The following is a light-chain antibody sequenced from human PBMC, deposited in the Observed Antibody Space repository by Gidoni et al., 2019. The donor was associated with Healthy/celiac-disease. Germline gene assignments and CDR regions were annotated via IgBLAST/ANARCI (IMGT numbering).Light chain of an antibody. CDR1: QSVSSN. V-gene: IGKV3-15*01. CDR3: QQYNNWPLT. CDR2: GAS. Sequence: EIVTTQSPATLPVSPGERATLSCRASQSVSSNLAWYQQKPGHAPRLLIYGASTRATGIPARFSGSGSGTEFTLTISSLQSEDFAVYYCQQYNNWPLTFGGGTKVEIK. J-gene: IGKJ4*01.